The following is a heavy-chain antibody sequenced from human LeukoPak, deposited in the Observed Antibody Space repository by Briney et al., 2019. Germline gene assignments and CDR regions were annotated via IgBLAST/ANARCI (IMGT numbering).Heavy chain of an antibody. J-gene: IGHJ4*02. V-gene: IGHV4-59*11. Sequence: SETLSLTCTVSGGSISSHYWSWIRQPPGKGLEWIGYIYYSGSTNYNPSLKSRVTISVDTSKNQFSLKLSSVTAADTAVYYCARVESKVGAVDYWGQGTLVTVSS. CDR1: GGSISSHY. D-gene: IGHD1-26*01. CDR3: ARVESKVGAVDY. CDR2: IYYSGST.